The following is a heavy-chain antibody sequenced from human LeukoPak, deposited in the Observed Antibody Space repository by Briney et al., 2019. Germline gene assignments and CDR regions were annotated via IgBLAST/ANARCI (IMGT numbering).Heavy chain of an antibody. D-gene: IGHD3-22*01. V-gene: IGHV1-69*05. Sequence: SVKVSCQASRGTFSSYAISWVGQARAQGVAWVGGIIHIFGTSHYAQKFQGRVTITTDESTSTAYMELSSRRSEDTAVYYCARRHTLRITMIRVYYFDYWGQRALGTVSS. CDR2: IIHIFGTS. CDR1: RGTFSSYA. J-gene: IGHJ4*02. CDR3: ARRHTLRITMIRVYYFDY.